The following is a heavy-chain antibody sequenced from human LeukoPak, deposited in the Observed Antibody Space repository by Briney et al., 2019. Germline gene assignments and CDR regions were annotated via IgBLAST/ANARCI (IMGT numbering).Heavy chain of an antibody. CDR1: GFTFSSYA. D-gene: IGHD3-22*01. J-gene: IGHJ4*02. Sequence: GRSLRLSCAASGFTFSSYAMPWVRQAPGKGLEWVAVISYDGSNKYYADSVKGRFTISRDNSKNTLYLQMNSLRAEDTAVYYCARDQGYYDSSGPGGWGQGTLVTVSS. CDR2: ISYDGSNK. CDR3: ARDQGYYDSSGPGG. V-gene: IGHV3-30-3*01.